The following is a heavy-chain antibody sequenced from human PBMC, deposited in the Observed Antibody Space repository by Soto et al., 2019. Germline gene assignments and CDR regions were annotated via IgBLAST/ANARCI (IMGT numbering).Heavy chain of an antibody. V-gene: IGHV1-69*01. J-gene: IGHJ6*02. CDR1: GGTFSSYA. CDR2: IIPIFGTA. CDR3: ARGKVLSTPGNYGMDV. D-gene: IGHD2-2*01. Sequence: QVQLVQSGAEVKKPGSSVKVSCKASGGTFSSYAISWVRQAPGQGLEWMGGIIPIFGTANYAQKFQGRVTITADESPSTAYMELSSLRSEDTAVYYCARGKVLSTPGNYGMDVWGQGTTVTVSS.